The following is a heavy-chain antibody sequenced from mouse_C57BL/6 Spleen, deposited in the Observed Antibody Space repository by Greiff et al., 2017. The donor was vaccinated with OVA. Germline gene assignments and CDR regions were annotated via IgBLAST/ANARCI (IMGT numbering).Heavy chain of an antibody. V-gene: IGHV1-55*01. CDR3: ANHYYGSSWGYFDV. J-gene: IGHJ1*03. CDR1: GYTFTSYW. CDR2: IYPGSGST. Sequence: QVQLQQPGAELVKPGASVKMSCKASGYTFTSYWITWVKQRPGQGLEWIGDIYPGSGSTNYNEKSKSKATLTVDTSSSTAYMQLSSLTSEDSAVYYCANHYYGSSWGYFDVWGTGTTVTVSS. D-gene: IGHD1-1*01.